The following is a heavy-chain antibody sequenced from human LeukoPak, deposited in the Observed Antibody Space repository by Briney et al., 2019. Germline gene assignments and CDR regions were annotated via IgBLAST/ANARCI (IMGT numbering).Heavy chain of an antibody. J-gene: IGHJ3*02. Sequence: SETLSLTCAVYGGSFSGYYWSWIRQPPGKGLEWIGEINHSGSTNYNPSLKSRVTISVDTSKNQFSLKLSSVTAADTAVYYCASTPLRFLEWLLEFDAFDIWGQGTMVTVSS. CDR1: GGSFSGYY. CDR3: ASTPLRFLEWLLEFDAFDI. CDR2: INHSGST. D-gene: IGHD3-3*01. V-gene: IGHV4-34*01.